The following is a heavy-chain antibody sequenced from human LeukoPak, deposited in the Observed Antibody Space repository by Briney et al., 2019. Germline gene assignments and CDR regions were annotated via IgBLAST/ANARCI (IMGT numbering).Heavy chain of an antibody. D-gene: IGHD6-6*01. CDR1: GGTFSSYA. V-gene: IGHV1-69*04. CDR3: ARDGGTGSSSY. Sequence: SVKVSCKASGGTFSSYAISWVRQAPGQGLEWMGRIIPIFGIANYAQKFQGRVTITADKSTSTAYMELSSLRSEDTGVYYCARDGGTGSSSYWGQGTLVTVPS. J-gene: IGHJ4*02. CDR2: IIPIFGIA.